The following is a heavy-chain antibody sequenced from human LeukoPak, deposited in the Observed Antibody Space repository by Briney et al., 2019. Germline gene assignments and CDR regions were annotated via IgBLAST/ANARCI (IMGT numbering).Heavy chain of an antibody. D-gene: IGHD3-10*01. CDR1: GGSINSLY. J-gene: IGHJ4*02. V-gene: IGHV4-59*11. CDR3: ASRPADTTWYGVFDY. CDR2: IFNTGNT. Sequence: PSETLSLTCSVSGGSINSLYWSWIRQPPGKRLEWIGYIFNTGNTNYNPSLASRVTMSVDTSRAQFFLRLSPVTAADTAIYYCASRPADTTWYGVFDYWSQGTLVTVSS.